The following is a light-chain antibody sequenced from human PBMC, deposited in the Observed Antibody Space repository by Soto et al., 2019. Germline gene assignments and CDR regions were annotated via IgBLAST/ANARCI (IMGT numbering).Light chain of an antibody. Sequence: EIVMTQSPATLSVSPGERATLSCRASQSVSSNLAWYQQKPGQAPRHLIYDASTRATGIPARFSGSGSGTAFTLPISSMQSEDFAVYYCQQYNNWPPLTFGRGTKVEIK. CDR1: QSVSSN. J-gene: IGKJ4*01. V-gene: IGKV3-15*01. CDR2: DAS. CDR3: QQYNNWPPLT.